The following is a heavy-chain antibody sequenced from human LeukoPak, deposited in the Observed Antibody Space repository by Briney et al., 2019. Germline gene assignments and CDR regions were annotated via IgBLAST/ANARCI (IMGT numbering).Heavy chain of an antibody. CDR1: GFTFSSYS. V-gene: IGHV3-48*01. Sequence: TGGSLRLSCAASGFTFSSYSMNWVRQAPGKGLEWFSYISSGSSTIYYADSVKGRFTISRDIGKNSLYLQMNSLRTEDTAVYYCARDQAYFDYWGQGTLVTVSS. J-gene: IGHJ4*02. CDR3: ARDQAYFDY. CDR2: ISSGSSTI.